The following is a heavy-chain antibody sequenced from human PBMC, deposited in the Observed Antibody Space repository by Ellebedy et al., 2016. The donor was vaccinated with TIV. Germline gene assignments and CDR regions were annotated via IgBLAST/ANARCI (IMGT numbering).Heavy chain of an antibody. CDR1: GFTFSSYS. CDR3: ARDSSGCFDY. V-gene: IGHV3-21*04. Sequence: PGGSLRLSCAASGFTFSSYSMNWVRQAPGKGLEWVSSISSSSSYIYYADSVKGRFTISRDNSKNTLYLQMNSLRAEDTAVYYCARDSSGCFDYWGQGTLVTVSS. D-gene: IGHD6-19*01. J-gene: IGHJ4*02. CDR2: ISSSSSYI.